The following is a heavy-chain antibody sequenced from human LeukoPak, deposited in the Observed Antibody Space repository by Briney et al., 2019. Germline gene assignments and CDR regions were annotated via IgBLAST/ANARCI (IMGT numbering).Heavy chain of an antibody. D-gene: IGHD6-6*01. CDR1: GYSISSGYY. V-gene: IGHV4-38-2*02. CDR3: ARGSIAARHWFDP. Sequence: PSETLSLTCTVSGYSISSGYYWGWIRQPPGKGLEWIGSIYHSGSTYYNPSLKSRVTISVDTSKNQFSLKPSSVTAADTAVYYCARGSIAARHWFDPWGQGTLVTVSS. CDR2: IYHSGST. J-gene: IGHJ5*02.